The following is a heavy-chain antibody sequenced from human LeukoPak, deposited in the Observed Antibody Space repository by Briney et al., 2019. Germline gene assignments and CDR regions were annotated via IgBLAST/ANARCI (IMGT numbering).Heavy chain of an antibody. D-gene: IGHD3-10*01. CDR2: IGISSGPL. CDR3: ARAKGYTSSYSFDY. Sequence: GGSLRLSCAASGFTFNNYAMNWVRQTPGGRLEWVSFIGISSGPLLYADSVKGRFTIFRDNAKASVYLQMNRLRAEDTAVYYCARAKGYTSSYSFDYWGQGILVTVSS. CDR1: GFTFNNYA. J-gene: IGHJ4*02. V-gene: IGHV3-48*04.